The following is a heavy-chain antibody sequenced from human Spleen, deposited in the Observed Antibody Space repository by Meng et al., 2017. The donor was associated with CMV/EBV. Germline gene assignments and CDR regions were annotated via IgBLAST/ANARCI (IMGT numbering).Heavy chain of an antibody. V-gene: IGHV3-30-3*01. CDR3: ARARGYCSGGSCYGEDYYYYGMDV. J-gene: IGHJ6*02. Sequence: GESLKISCAASGFSVSSSYMNWVRQAPGKGLEWVAVISYDGSNKYYADSVKGRFTISRDNSKNTLYLQMNSLRAEDTAVYYCARARGYCSGGSCYGEDYYYYGMDVWGQGTTVTVSS. CDR2: ISYDGSNK. CDR1: GFSVSSSY. D-gene: IGHD2-15*01.